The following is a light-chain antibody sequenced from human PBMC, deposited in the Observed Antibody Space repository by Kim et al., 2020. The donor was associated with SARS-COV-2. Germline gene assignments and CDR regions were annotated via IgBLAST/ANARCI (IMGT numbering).Light chain of an antibody. J-gene: IGLJ2*01. CDR3: SSYAGRQNLV. Sequence: GQYVTITCTGTSSDIGGYNFVAWYQQHPGKAPKVIIYEVNKRPSGVPDRFSGSKSDNTASLTVSGLQAEDEADYYCSSYAGRQNLVFGGGTQLTVL. CDR1: SSDIGGYNF. V-gene: IGLV2-8*01. CDR2: EVN.